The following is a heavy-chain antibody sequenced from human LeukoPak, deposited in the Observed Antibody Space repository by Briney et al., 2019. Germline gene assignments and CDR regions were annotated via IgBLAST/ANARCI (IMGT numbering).Heavy chain of an antibody. J-gene: IGHJ4*02. D-gene: IGHD4-17*01. CDR1: GYTFTGYY. V-gene: IGHV1-2*02. CDR2: INPNSGGT. Sequence: ASVKVSCKASGYTFTGYYMHWVRQAPGQGLEWMGWINPNSGGTNYAQKFQGMVTMTRDTSISTAYMELSRLRSDDTAVYYCARGATVTPTAHFDYWGQGTLVTVSS. CDR3: ARGATVTPTAHFDY.